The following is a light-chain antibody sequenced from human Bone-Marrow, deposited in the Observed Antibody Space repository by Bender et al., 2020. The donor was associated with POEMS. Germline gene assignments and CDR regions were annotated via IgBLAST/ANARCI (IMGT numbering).Light chain of an antibody. V-gene: IGLV1-44*01. J-gene: IGLJ3*02. CDR1: SSKFGSYP. Sequence: QSVLTQPPSASGTPGQRVTISCSGSSSKFGSYPVNWYQQLPGAAPKLVIFNNSQRPSGVPDRFSGSNSGTSASLAIRGLLSEDEADFYCATWDESLNGWVLGGGTKLTVL. CDR3: ATWDESLNGWV. CDR2: NNS.